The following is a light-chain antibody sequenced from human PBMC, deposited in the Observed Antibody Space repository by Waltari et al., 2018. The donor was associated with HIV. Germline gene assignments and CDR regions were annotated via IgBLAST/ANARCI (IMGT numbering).Light chain of an antibody. CDR2: GKN. Sequence: SSELTQDPVVSVALGQTATITCQGDSLSSYYATWYQQKPGPAPLLVFFGKNSRPSGIPDRFSGSNSRNKASLTITGAQAEDEADYYCYSRDSTTNHRVFGGGTKLTVL. V-gene: IGLV3-19*01. J-gene: IGLJ2*01. CDR3: YSRDSTTNHRV. CDR1: SLSSYY.